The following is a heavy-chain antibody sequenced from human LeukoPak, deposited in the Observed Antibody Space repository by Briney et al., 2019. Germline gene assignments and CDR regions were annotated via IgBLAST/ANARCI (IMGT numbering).Heavy chain of an antibody. CDR1: GYTFTIYY. V-gene: IGHV1-2*02. D-gene: IGHD2-2*02. CDR3: ARNPPYCTSTSCYNDY. J-gene: IGHJ4*02. Sequence: GASVKVSCKASGYTFTIYYMHWVRQAPGQGLEWMGWINPNSGATSYEQRFQGRVTMTRDTSISTAYMELSGLTSDDTAVYYCARNPPYCTSTSCYNDYWGQGTLVTVSS. CDR2: INPNSGAT.